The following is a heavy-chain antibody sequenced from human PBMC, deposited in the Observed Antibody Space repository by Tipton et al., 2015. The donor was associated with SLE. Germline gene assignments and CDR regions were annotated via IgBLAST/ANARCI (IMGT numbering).Heavy chain of an antibody. CDR2: IYYSGST. CDR3: ARARGSYQGYWYFDL. D-gene: IGHD1-26*01. Sequence: TLSLTCTVSGGSISSHYWSWIRQPPGKGLEWIGYIYYSGSTNYNPPLKSRVTISVDTSKNQFSLKPSSVTAADTAVYYCARARGSYQGYWYFDLWGRGTLVTVSS. J-gene: IGHJ2*01. CDR1: GGSISSHY. V-gene: IGHV4-59*11.